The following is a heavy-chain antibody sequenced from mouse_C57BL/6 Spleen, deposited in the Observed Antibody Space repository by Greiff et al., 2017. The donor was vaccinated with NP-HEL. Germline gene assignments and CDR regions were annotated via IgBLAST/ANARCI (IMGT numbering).Heavy chain of an antibody. CDR3: ARVRRLWYFDV. CDR1: GFTFSDYY. D-gene: IGHD2-12*01. V-gene: IGHV5-16*01. CDR2: INYDGSST. J-gene: IGHJ1*03. Sequence: EVHLVESEGGLVQPGSSMKLSCTASGFTFSDYYMAWVRQVPEKGLEWVANINYDGSSTYYLDSLKSRFIISRDNAKNILYLQMSSLKSEDTATYYCARVRRLWYFDVWGTGTTVTVSS.